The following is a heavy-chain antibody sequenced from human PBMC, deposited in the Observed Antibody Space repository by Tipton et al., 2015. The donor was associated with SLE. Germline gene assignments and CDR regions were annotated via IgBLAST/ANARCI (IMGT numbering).Heavy chain of an antibody. V-gene: IGHV3-23*01. CDR1: EFTFSTYA. J-gene: IGHJ3*01. CDR3: AQDAPVGVATGAFDV. D-gene: IGHD1-1*01. Sequence: GSLRLSCAASEFTFSTYAMSWVRQAPGKGLEWVSSITGNGANTYYAASVKGRFTISRDNSKNTVYLQMNSLRAEDTAVYYCAQDAPVGVATGAFDVWGQGTMVTVSS. CDR2: ITGNGANT.